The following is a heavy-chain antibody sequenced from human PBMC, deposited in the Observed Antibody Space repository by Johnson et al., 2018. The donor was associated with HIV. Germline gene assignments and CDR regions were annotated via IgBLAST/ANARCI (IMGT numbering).Heavy chain of an antibody. V-gene: IGHV3-23*04. CDR2: ISGSGGST. CDR3: ARGPSQLYWPDVALDI. J-gene: IGHJ3*02. Sequence: EVQLVESGGGVVQPGRSLRLSCAASGFTFSSYAMSWVRQAPGKGLEWVSAISGSGGSTYYADSVKGRFTISRDNSKNTLYLQMNSLRAEDTAVYYCARGPSQLYWPDVALDIWGQGTMVTVSS. CDR1: GFTFSSYA. D-gene: IGHD2-8*02.